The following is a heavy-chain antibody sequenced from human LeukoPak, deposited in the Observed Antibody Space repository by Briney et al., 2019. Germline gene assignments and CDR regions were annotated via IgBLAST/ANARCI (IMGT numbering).Heavy chain of an antibody. D-gene: IGHD1-26*01. CDR1: GDSVSSDSAT. CDR3: ARSGSYRFDY. Sequence: SQTLSLTCAISGDSVSSDSATWNWIREYPSRVLEWLGRTCYRSKWYNDYAVSVKSRITINPDTSKNQFSLHLNSVTPEDTAVYYCARSGSYRFDYWGQGTLVTVSS. J-gene: IGHJ4*02. CDR2: TCYRSKWYN. V-gene: IGHV6-1*01.